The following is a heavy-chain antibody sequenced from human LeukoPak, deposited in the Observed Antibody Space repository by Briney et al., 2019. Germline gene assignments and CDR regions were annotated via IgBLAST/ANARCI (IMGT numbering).Heavy chain of an antibody. V-gene: IGHV3-7*01. Sequence: GGSLRLSCAASGFTFSTYWMTWVRQAPGKGLEWVANINQPGSEKYYVGSVKGRFTISRDNAKNSLYLQMNSLRADDTAVYYCARGVAYYYGSGRTDYYYYMDVWGEGTTVTVSS. CDR2: INQPGSEK. CDR3: ARGVAYYYGSGRTDYYYYMDV. J-gene: IGHJ6*03. CDR1: GFTFSTYW. D-gene: IGHD3-10*01.